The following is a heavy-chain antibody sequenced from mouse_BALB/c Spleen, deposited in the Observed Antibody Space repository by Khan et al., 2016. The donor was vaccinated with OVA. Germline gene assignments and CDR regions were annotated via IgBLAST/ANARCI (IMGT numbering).Heavy chain of an antibody. D-gene: IGHD1-2*01. CDR1: GFNIKDTY. V-gene: IGHV14-3*02. J-gene: IGHJ3*01. CDR3: ASHYYGPFAY. CDR2: IDPANGNT. Sequence: MQLEESGAELVKPGASVKLSCTASGFNIKDTYMHWVKQRPEQGLEWLGRIDPANGNTKYDPKFQGKATITADTSSNTAYLQLSSLTSEDTAVYYCASHYYGPFAYWGQGTLVTVSA.